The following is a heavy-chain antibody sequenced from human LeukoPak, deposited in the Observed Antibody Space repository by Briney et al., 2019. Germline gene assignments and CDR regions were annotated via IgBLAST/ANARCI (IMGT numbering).Heavy chain of an antibody. D-gene: IGHD1-1*01. CDR2: VSTSGSTI. Sequence: GGSLRLSCAASGSTFSNYEVNWVRQAPGKGLEWVSYVSTSGSTIYYADSVKGRFTISRDNAKNSVYLQMNSLRAEDTAVYYCATGTIYYWGQGALVTVSS. J-gene: IGHJ4*02. CDR3: ATGTIYY. V-gene: IGHV3-48*03. CDR1: GSTFSNYE.